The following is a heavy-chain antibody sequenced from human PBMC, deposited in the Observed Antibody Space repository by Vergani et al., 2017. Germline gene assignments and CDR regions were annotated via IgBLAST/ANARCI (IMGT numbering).Heavy chain of an antibody. CDR1: GYTFTGYY. CDR3: ARIGNIAAAGTGLPDY. J-gene: IGHJ4*02. V-gene: IGHV1-2*02. CDR2: INPNSGGT. Sequence: QVQLVQSGAEVQKPGASVKVSCKASGYTFTGYYMHWVRQAPGQGLEWMGWINPNSGGTNYAQKFQGRVTMTRDTSISTAYMELSRLRSDDTAVYYCARIGNIAAAGTGLPDYWGQGTLVTVSS. D-gene: IGHD6-13*01.